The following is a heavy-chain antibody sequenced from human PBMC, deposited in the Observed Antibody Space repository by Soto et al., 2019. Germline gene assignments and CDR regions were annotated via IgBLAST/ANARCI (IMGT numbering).Heavy chain of an antibody. CDR1: GYTFTSYG. CDR2: ISAYNGNT. D-gene: IGHD2-21*01. V-gene: IGHV1-18*04. J-gene: IGHJ1*01. CDR3: ARDPRSILRRGAESFQH. Sequence: QVQLVQSGAEVKKPGASVKVSCQASGYTFTSYGISWVRQDPGQGRAWMGGISAYNGNTHNAQKLQGRVTMTTDTSTSPAYLELSRLRSDDTAVYLCARDPRSILRRGAESFQHRGQGNLVPVSS.